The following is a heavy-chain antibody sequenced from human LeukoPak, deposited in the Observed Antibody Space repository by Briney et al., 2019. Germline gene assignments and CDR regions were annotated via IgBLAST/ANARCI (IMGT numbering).Heavy chain of an antibody. CDR3: ARDPACGGDCCFDY. Sequence: GGSLRLSCTASGFTFSSYWMYWVRHPPRKGLVWVSRINSDGSTTSYADSVKGRFTISRDNAKNTLYLEMNSLRVEDTAVYYCARDPACGGDCCFDYWSQGTLVTVSS. CDR1: GFTFSSYW. CDR2: INSDGSTT. D-gene: IGHD2-21*02. J-gene: IGHJ4*02. V-gene: IGHV3-74*01.